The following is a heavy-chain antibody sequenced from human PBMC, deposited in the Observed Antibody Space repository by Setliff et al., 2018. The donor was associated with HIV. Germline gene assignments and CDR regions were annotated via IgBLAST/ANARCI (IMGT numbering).Heavy chain of an antibody. CDR1: GFSFDDYY. CDR3: ARDLAYCSGGSCYRPFIYYFYDMDV. D-gene: IGHD2-15*01. CDR2: VIPNSGKT. J-gene: IGHJ6*03. Sequence: ASVKVSCKASGFSFDDYYIHWVRQAPGQGLEWMGCVIPNSGKTYYAKAFQGRVTMTSDTSINTAYMEVSWLTSDDTAIDYCARDLAYCSGGSCYRPFIYYFYDMDVWGKGATVTV. V-gene: IGHV1-2*02.